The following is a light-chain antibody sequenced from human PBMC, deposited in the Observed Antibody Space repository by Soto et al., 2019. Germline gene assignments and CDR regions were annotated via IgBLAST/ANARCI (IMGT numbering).Light chain of an antibody. CDR3: QQDDDWLRLT. Sequence: EIVMTQSPATLSVSPGERATLSCRASKSVNIYLAWYQQKPGQAPRLLIFGALSRATGIPARFSGSWSGTEFNLTISSLQAEDFAGYFCQQDDDWLRLTFGGGTKVEIK. CDR1: KSVNIY. J-gene: IGKJ4*01. V-gene: IGKV3D-15*01. CDR2: GAL.